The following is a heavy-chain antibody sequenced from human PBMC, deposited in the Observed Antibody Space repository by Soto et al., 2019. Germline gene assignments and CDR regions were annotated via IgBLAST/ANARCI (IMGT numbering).Heavy chain of an antibody. CDR3: ATVWFGESQH. CDR2: IYYSGST. J-gene: IGHJ1*01. D-gene: IGHD3-10*01. CDR1: GGSISSSSYY. V-gene: IGHV4-39*01. Sequence: QLQLQESGPGLVKPSETLSLTCTVSGGSISSSSYYWGWIRQPPGKGLEWIGRIYYSGSTYSNPSLKSRVTISVDMSKNQCSLKLSSVTAADTAVYSCATVWFGESQHWGQGTLVTVSS.